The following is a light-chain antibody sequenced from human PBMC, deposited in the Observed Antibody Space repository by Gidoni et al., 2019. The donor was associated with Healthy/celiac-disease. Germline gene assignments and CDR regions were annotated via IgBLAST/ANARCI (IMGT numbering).Light chain of an antibody. CDR1: QSVSSS. Sequence: IVLTQSPATLSLSPGERATLSCRASQSVSSSLAWYQQKPGQAPRLLIYDASNRATGIPARFSGSRSGTDFTLTISSLEPEDFAVYYCQQRSFTFGPXTKVDIK. CDR3: QQRSFT. V-gene: IGKV3-11*01. CDR2: DAS. J-gene: IGKJ3*01.